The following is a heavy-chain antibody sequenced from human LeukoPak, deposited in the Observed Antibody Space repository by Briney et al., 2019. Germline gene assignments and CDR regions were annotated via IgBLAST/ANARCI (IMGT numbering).Heavy chain of an antibody. CDR1: GFTFSSYA. D-gene: IGHD3-3*01. Sequence: GGSLRLSCAASGFTFSSYAMHWVRQAPGKGLEWVAVISYDGSNKHYADSVKGRFTISRDNSKNTLYLQMNSLRAEDTAVYYCARDTDYDFWSGYYSAPGYWGQGTLVTVSS. CDR3: ARDTDYDFWSGYYSAPGY. CDR2: ISYDGSNK. V-gene: IGHV3-30-3*01. J-gene: IGHJ4*02.